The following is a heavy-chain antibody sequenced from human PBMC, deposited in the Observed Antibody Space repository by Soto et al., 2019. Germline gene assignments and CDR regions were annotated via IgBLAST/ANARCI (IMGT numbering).Heavy chain of an antibody. CDR3: ARGNDYYDSSGYYFDAFDI. J-gene: IGHJ3*02. Sequence: SLKVSCKASGGTFSSYAIIWVRQAPGQGLEWMGGIIPIFGTANYAQKFQGRVTITADESTSTAYMELSSLRSEDTAVYYCARGNDYYDSSGYYFDAFDIWGQGTMVTVSS. CDR2: IIPIFGTA. D-gene: IGHD3-22*01. V-gene: IGHV1-69*13. CDR1: GGTFSSYA.